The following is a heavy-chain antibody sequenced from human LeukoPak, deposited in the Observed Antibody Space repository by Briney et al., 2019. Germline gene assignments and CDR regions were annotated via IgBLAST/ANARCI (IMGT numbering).Heavy chain of an antibody. CDR2: IYYSGST. CDR1: GGSISSGDYY. D-gene: IGHD3-22*01. CDR3: ARTTYYYDRSGYFTFDY. V-gene: IGHV4-30-4*08. Sequence: SQTLSLTCTVSGGSISSGDYYWRWLRQPPGTGLEWIGYIYYSGSTYYNPSLKSRVTISVDTSKIQFSLKLSSVTAADTAVYFCARTTYYYDRSGYFTFDYWGQGTLVTVSS. J-gene: IGHJ4*02.